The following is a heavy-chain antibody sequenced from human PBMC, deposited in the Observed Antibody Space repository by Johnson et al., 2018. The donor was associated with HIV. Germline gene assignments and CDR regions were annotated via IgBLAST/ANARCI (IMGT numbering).Heavy chain of an antibody. V-gene: IGHV3-21*04. CDR2: ISGGST. Sequence: VQLVESGGGVVQPGRSLRLSCAASGFTFSSYGMHWVRQAPGKGLEWVSSISGGSTYYADSRQGRFTISRDNAKNSLYLQMNSLRAEDTAVYYCAREIGGSYHRDAFDIWGQGTMVTVSS. D-gene: IGHD1-26*01. CDR3: AREIGGSYHRDAFDI. J-gene: IGHJ3*02. CDR1: GFTFSSYG.